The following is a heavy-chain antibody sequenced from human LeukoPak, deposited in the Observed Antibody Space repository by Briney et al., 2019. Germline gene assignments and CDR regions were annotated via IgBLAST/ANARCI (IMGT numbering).Heavy chain of an antibody. CDR1: GFTFSSYG. V-gene: IGHV3-33*01. Sequence: GGSLRLSCAASGFTFSSYGMHWVRQAPGQGLGWVAVIWYDGSNKYYADSVKGRFTITRDNSKNTLYLQMNSLSAEDTAVYYSARGEELWFGESPLFDYWGQGTLVTVSS. CDR2: IWYDGSNK. J-gene: IGHJ4*02. CDR3: ARGEELWFGESPLFDY. D-gene: IGHD3-10*01.